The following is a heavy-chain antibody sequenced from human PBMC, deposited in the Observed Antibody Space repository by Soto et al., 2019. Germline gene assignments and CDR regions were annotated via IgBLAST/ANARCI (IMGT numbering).Heavy chain of an antibody. CDR3: AKDMLGSGSYYIYGMDV. D-gene: IGHD3-10*01. V-gene: IGHV3-23*04. CDR1: GFTFSSYA. J-gene: IGHJ6*02. Sequence: EVQLVESGGGLVQPGGSLRLSCAASGFTFSSYAMSWVRQAPGKGLEWVSTISASGGSTYHADSVKGRFTISRDNSKNTLYLQMNSLRDEDTAAYYCAKDMLGSGSYYIYGMDVWGQGTTVTVSS. CDR2: ISASGGST.